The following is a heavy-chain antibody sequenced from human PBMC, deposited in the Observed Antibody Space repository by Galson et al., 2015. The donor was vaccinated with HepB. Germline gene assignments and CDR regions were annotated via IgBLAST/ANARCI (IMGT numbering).Heavy chain of an antibody. Sequence: SLRLSCAASGFSFSHYETYWVRQAPGKGLEWVAFISRDASRYSHADSVKGRFSVSRDNTRSTLYLQMNSLRPEDSAVYFCARDLSSHYSIDYWGQGTLVTVSS. J-gene: IGHJ4*02. V-gene: IGHV3-30-3*01. CDR1: GFSFSHYE. CDR2: ISRDASRY. CDR3: ARDLSSHYSIDY. D-gene: IGHD2-15*01.